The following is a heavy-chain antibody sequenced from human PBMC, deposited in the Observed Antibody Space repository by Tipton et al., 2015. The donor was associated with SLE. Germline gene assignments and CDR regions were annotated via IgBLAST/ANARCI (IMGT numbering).Heavy chain of an antibody. CDR3: ASHVGRGPSTFDS. J-gene: IGHJ4*02. Sequence: TLSLTCTVSGASVSRGSSYWSWIRQPAGKGLEWIGRIYTIGTTNYNPSLKTRVTISIDKFNNKFSLRLSSVTAADTAIYYCASHVGRGPSTFDSWGQGTLVTVSS. CDR1: GASVSRGSSY. D-gene: IGHD3-10*01. V-gene: IGHV4-61*02. CDR2: IYTIGTT.